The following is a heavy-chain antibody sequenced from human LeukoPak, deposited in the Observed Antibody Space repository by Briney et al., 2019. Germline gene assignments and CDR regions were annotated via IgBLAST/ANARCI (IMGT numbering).Heavy chain of an antibody. V-gene: IGHV1-69*13. D-gene: IGHD2-2*03. CDR3: ASLTGYCSSTSCYGGHYYYYYYMDV. Sequence: SVKVSCKASGGTFSSYAISWVRQAPGQGLEWMGGIIPIFGTPNYAQKFQGRVTITADESTNTAYMELSSLRSEDTAVYYCASLTGYCSSTSCYGGHYYYYYYMDVWGKGTTVTVSS. J-gene: IGHJ6*03. CDR2: IIPIFGTP. CDR1: GGTFSSYA.